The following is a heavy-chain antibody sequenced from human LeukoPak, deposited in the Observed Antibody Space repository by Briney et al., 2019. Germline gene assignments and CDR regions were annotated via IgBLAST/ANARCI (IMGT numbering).Heavy chain of an antibody. Sequence: PGGSLRLSCAASGFTFSSYSMNWVRQAPGKGLEWVSSISSSSSYIYYAGSVKGRFTISRDNAKNSLYLQMNSLRAEDTAVYYCARDQGLFAMVRGVIIRVGAFDIWGQGTMVTVSS. V-gene: IGHV3-21*01. J-gene: IGHJ3*02. CDR1: GFTFSSYS. CDR2: ISSSSSYI. CDR3: ARDQGLFAMVRGVIIRVGAFDI. D-gene: IGHD3-10*01.